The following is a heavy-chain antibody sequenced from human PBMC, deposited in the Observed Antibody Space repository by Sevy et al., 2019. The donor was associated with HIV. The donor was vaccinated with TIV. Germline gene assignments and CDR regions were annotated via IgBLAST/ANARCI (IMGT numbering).Heavy chain of an antibody. V-gene: IGHV3-11*01. J-gene: IGHJ4*02. CDR2: ISSSGNAI. CDR1: GFTFREYY. Sequence: GGSLRLSCAASGFTFREYYMSSIRQAPGKGLQWVAYISSSGNAIYYTDSLKGRFIISRDNAKNSLYLQMNRLTAEDTAFYYCAREWWGLFDSWGQGTLITVSS. D-gene: IGHD2-21*02. CDR3: AREWWGLFDS.